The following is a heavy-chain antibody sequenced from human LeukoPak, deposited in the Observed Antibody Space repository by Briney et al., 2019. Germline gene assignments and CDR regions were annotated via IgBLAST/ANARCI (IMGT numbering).Heavy chain of an antibody. J-gene: IGHJ4*02. V-gene: IGHV3-7*01. CDR1: GFTFSNVW. Sequence: GGSLRLSCSASGFTFSNVWMNWVRQAPGKGLEWVANINQDGTTTNHGDSVKGRFTVSRDNAKNSLYLQMNSLRVEDTALYYCARGGGGYSGLQYWSQGNLVTVSS. CDR3: ARGGGGYSGLQY. CDR2: INQDGTTT. D-gene: IGHD3-16*01.